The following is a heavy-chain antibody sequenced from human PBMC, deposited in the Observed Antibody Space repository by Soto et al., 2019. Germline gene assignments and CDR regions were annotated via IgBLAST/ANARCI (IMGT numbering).Heavy chain of an antibody. CDR1: GYTFTSYG. D-gene: IGHD5-12*01. Sequence: ASVKVSCKASGYTFTSYGISWVRQAPGQGLEWMGWISAYNGNTNYAQKLQGRITMTTDTSTSTAYMELRSLRSDDTAVYYCAIEEEDILAKRIDYWGQGTLVTVSS. CDR2: ISAYNGNT. CDR3: AIEEEDILAKRIDY. J-gene: IGHJ4*02. V-gene: IGHV1-18*04.